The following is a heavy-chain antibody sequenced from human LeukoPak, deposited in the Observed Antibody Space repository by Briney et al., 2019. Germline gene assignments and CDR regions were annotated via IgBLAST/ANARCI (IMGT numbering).Heavy chain of an antibody. J-gene: IGHJ4*02. V-gene: IGHV3-9*01. CDR2: ISWNGGTL. CDR3: ALGMATQGI. CDR1: GFTFDDYA. Sequence: SGGSLRLSCAASGFTFDDYAMHWVRQAPGKRLERVSGISWNGGTLTYADSVKGRFTISRDNAKNSLYLQMNSLRAEDTAVYYCALGMATQGIWGQGTLVTVSS. D-gene: IGHD5-24*01.